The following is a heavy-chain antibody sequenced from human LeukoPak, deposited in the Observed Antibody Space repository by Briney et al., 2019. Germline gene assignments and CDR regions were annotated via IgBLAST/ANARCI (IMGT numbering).Heavy chain of an antibody. CDR3: ARVTHYYDSGSYPY. V-gene: IGHV4-38-2*02. CDR2: IYHSGTT. J-gene: IGHJ4*02. CDR1: GGSIRSGYY. Sequence: SETLSLTCTVSGGSIRSGYYWGWIRQSPGKGLEWIGNIYHSGTTFYNPSLKSRATISVDTSKNQFSLKLSSVTAADTAVYYCARVTHYYDSGSYPYWGQGTLVTVSS. D-gene: IGHD3-10*01.